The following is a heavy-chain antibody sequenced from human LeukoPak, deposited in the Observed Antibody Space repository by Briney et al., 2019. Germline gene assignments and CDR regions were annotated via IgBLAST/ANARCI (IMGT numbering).Heavy chain of an antibody. D-gene: IGHD3-3*01. V-gene: IGHV3-74*01. CDR2: INSDGSST. Sequence: PGGSLRLSCAASGFTFSSYWVHWVRQVPGKGLVWVSRINSDGSSTSYADSVKGRLTISRDNAKNTLYLQMNSLRAEDTAVYYCARIAITNYYYYMDVWGKGTTVTISS. J-gene: IGHJ6*03. CDR3: ARIAITNYYYYMDV. CDR1: GFTFSSYW.